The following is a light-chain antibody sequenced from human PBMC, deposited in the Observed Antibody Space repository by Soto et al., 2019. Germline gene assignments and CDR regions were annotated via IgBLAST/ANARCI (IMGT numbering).Light chain of an antibody. CDR3: QLSYNAWT. Sequence: DIQVTQSPSSLSASVGDSVTITCRTSQRIGTFLNWYQQRQGRAPNLLIYSASTLQSGVPSRFNAGGSGTDFTLTIPSLQPEDAATYYCQLSYNAWTFGQGTKV. CDR1: QRIGTF. J-gene: IGKJ1*01. CDR2: SAS. V-gene: IGKV1-39*01.